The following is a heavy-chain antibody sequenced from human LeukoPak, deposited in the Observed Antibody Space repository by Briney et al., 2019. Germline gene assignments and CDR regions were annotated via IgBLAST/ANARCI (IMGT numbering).Heavy chain of an antibody. CDR2: INPDGSVE. Sequence: GGSLRLSCVISAFTFGSNWMSWVRQAPGKGLEWVANINPDGSVEYYVDSVEGRFTISRDNAKNSLYLQMNSLRVEDTAVYFCARGDSGDWSFDPWDQGTLVTVSS. CDR1: AFTFGSNW. J-gene: IGHJ5*02. D-gene: IGHD6-19*01. V-gene: IGHV3-7*01. CDR3: ARGDSGDWSFDP.